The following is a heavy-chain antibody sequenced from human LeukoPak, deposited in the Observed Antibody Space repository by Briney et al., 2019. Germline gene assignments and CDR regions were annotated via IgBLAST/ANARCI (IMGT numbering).Heavy chain of an antibody. CDR1: GYTFSSYD. CDR2: MNLNSGNT. V-gene: IGHV1-8*01. D-gene: IGHD3-22*01. CDR3: TRGGTIYDTILEDPFDI. Sequence: ASVKVSCKASGYTFSSYDINWVQQAPGQGLEWMGWMNLNSGNTGYAQELQGRVAMTRDTSISTAYMELSSLISDDTAVYYCTRGGTIYDTILEDPFDIWGQGTMVTVSS. J-gene: IGHJ3*02.